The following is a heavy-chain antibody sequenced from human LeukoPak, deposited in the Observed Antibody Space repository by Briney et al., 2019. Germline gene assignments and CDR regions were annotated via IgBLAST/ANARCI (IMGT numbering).Heavy chain of an antibody. Sequence: SETLSLTCAVYGGSFSGYYWSWIRQPPGKGLEWIGEINHSGSTNYNPSLKSRVTISVDTSKNQFSLKLSSVTAADTAVYYCARVRREKYYDFWSGYYRGKYYFDYWGQGTLVTVSS. V-gene: IGHV4-34*01. CDR2: INHSGST. CDR1: GGSFSGYY. J-gene: IGHJ4*02. CDR3: ARVRREKYYDFWSGYYRGKYYFDY. D-gene: IGHD3-3*01.